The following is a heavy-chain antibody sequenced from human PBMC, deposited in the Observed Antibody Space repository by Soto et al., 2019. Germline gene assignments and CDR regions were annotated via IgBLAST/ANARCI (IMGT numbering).Heavy chain of an antibody. V-gene: IGHV4-30-4*01. J-gene: IGHJ5*02. CDR2: IYYSGST. Sequence: QVQLQESGPGLVKPSQTLSLTCTVSGGSISSGDYYWSWIRQPPGKGLEWIGYIYYSGSTYYNPSLKSRVTISVDTAKNQFSLKLSAVTAADTAVYDCARERSSGLTPNWFDPWGQVTLVTVSS. CDR3: ARERSSGLTPNWFDP. CDR1: GGSISSGDYY. D-gene: IGHD3-22*01.